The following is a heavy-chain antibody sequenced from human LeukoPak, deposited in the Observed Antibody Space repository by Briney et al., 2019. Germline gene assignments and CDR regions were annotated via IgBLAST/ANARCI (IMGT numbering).Heavy chain of an antibody. CDR3: ARDGRIASWPYYYYGMDV. Sequence: GGSLRLSCAASGFTVSSNYMSWVRQAPGKGLEWVSVIYSGGSTYYADSVKGRFTISRDNSKNTLYLQMNSLRAEDTAVYYCARDGRIASWPYYYYGMDVWGQGTTVTVSS. CDR1: GFTVSSNY. CDR2: IYSGGST. D-gene: IGHD6-13*01. J-gene: IGHJ6*02. V-gene: IGHV3-53*01.